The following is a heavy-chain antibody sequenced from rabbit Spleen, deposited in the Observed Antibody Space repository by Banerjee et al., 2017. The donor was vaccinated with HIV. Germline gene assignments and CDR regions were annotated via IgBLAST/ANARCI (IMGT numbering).Heavy chain of an antibody. CDR2: IDVSRSGNT. D-gene: IGHD8-1*01. Sequence: QEQLVESGGGLVKPGASLTLTCKASGIDFSASYWICWVRQAPGKGLEWIACIDVSRSGNTYYVSWAKGRFTCSKTSSTTVTLQMTSLTVADTATYFCARDTGSSFSSYGMDLWGPGTLVTVS. CDR3: ARDTGSSFSSYGMDL. J-gene: IGHJ6*01. V-gene: IGHV1S45*01. CDR1: GIDFSASYW.